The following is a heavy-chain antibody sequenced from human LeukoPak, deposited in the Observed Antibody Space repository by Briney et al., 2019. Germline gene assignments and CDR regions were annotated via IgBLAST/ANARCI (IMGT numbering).Heavy chain of an antibody. CDR1: GFTFSNYG. J-gene: IGHJ4*02. CDR2: ISYDGSNE. CDR3: ARDTTLAVAGIDY. Sequence: GGSLRLSCAASGFTFSNYGMHWVRQAPGKGLEWVAVISYDGSNEYYADSVKGRFAISRDTSKNTLYLQMNGLRAEDTAVYYCARDTTLAVAGIDYWGQGTLVTVSS. V-gene: IGHV3-30*03. D-gene: IGHD6-19*01.